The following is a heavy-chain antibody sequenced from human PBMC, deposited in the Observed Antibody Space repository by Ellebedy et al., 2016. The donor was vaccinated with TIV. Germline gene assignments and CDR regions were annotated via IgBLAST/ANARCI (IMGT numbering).Heavy chain of an antibody. CDR1: GFTFSSYW. D-gene: IGHD5-12*01. CDR2: INTDGSST. Sequence: GESLKIFCAVSGFTFSSYWMHWVRQAPGQGLVWVSRINTDGSSTTYADSVKGRFTISRDNAKNTLYLQMNSLRAEDTAVYYCARAYGGYNPLDYWGQGTLVTVSS. J-gene: IGHJ4*02. CDR3: ARAYGGYNPLDY. V-gene: IGHV3-74*01.